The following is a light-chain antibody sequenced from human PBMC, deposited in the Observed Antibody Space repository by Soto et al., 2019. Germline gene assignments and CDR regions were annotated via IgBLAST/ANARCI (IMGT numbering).Light chain of an antibody. V-gene: IGKV3-20*01. Sequence: EIVLTQSPATLSSSPGEAATLSCRASQSVGNNYLAWYQQKPGQAPRPLIYGASNRVSGISGRFSGSGSGTDFTLTISSLEPEDFAVYYCHQYGSSPPWTFGQGTKVDIK. J-gene: IGKJ1*01. CDR3: HQYGSSPPWT. CDR2: GAS. CDR1: QSVGNNY.